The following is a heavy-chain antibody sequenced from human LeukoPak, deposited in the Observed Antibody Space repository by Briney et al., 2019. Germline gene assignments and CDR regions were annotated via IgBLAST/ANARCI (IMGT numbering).Heavy chain of an antibody. D-gene: IGHD3-22*01. Sequence: GGSLRLSCAASGFTFSSYSMHWVRQAPGKGLEWVAFIRYDGSNKYYADSVKGRFTISRDNSKNTLYLQMNSLRAEDTAVYYCAKDYPFYDSSGYFDYWGQGTLVTVSS. CDR2: IRYDGSNK. V-gene: IGHV3-30*02. CDR1: GFTFSSYS. J-gene: IGHJ4*02. CDR3: AKDYPFYDSSGYFDY.